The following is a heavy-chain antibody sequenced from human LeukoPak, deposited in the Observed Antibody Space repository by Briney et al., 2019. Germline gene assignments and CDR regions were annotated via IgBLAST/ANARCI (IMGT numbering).Heavy chain of an antibody. Sequence: PSETLSLTCTVPGGSIRSSSYYWGWIRQPPGKGLEWIGTIYYSGSTYYNPSLKSRVTISVDTSKNQFSLKLSSVTAADTAVYYCARASTHQSAPIWFGELYPDYYGMDVWGQGTTVTVSS. CDR1: GGSIRSSSYY. V-gene: IGHV4-39*07. J-gene: IGHJ6*02. CDR3: ARASTHQSAPIWFGELYPDYYGMDV. CDR2: IYYSGST. D-gene: IGHD3-10*01.